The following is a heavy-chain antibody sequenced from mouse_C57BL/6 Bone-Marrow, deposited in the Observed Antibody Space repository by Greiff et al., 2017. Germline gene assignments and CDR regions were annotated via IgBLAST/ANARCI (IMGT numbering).Heavy chain of an antibody. CDR2: INPNNGGT. J-gene: IGHJ2*01. V-gene: IGHV1-26*01. CDR3: ARSTAQAL. Sequence: EVQLQQSGPELVKPGASVKISCKASGYTFTDYYMNWVKQSHGKSLEWIGDINPNNGGTSYNQKFKGKATLTVDKSSSTAYMELRSLTSEDSAVYYCARSTAQALWGQGTTLTVSS. CDR1: GYTFTDYY. D-gene: IGHD3-2*02.